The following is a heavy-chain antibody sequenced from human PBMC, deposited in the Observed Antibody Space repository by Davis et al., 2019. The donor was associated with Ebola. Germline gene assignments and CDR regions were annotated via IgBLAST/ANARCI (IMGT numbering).Heavy chain of an antibody. J-gene: IGHJ5*02. CDR2: ISGSGRST. D-gene: IGHD2-8*01. V-gene: IGHV3-23*01. CDR1: GFTSSSYA. Sequence: GGSLRPSCAASGFTSSSYAMSWVRQAPGKGLEWVSAISGSGRSTYYADSVKGRFTISRDNSKNTLYLQMNSLRAEDTAVYYCAKSVVLGREWFDPWGQGTLVTVSS. CDR3: AKSVVLGREWFDP.